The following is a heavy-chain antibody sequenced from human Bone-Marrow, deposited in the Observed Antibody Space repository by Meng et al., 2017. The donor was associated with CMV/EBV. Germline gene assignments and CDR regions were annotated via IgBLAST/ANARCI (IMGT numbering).Heavy chain of an antibody. CDR2: IIPIFGTA. D-gene: IGHD3-22*01. V-gene: IGHV1-69*01. Sequence: GGTFSSYAISWGRQAPGQGLEWMGGIIPIFGTANYAQKFQGRVTITADESTSTAYTELSSLRSEDTAVYYCARDFNYDSSGYYFGGVWGQGTLVTVSS. CDR1: GGTFSSYA. CDR3: ARDFNYDSSGYYFGGV. J-gene: IGHJ4*02.